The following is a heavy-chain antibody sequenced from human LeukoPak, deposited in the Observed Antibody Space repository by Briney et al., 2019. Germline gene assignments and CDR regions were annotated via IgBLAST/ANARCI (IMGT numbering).Heavy chain of an antibody. Sequence: GGSLRLSCAASGFTFSSYSMNWVRQAPGKGLEWVSSISSSSSYIYYADSVKGRFTISRDNAKNSPYLQMNSLRAEDTAVYYCARDGAHVLPYFDGEVRKNNWFDPWGQGTLVTVSS. D-gene: IGHD3-9*01. J-gene: IGHJ5*02. CDR1: GFTFSSYS. CDR2: ISSSSSYI. CDR3: ARDGAHVLPYFDGEVRKNNWFDP. V-gene: IGHV3-21*01.